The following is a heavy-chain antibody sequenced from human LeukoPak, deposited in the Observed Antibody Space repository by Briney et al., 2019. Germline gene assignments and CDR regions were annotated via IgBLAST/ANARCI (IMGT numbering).Heavy chain of an antibody. CDR2: IYYSGST. D-gene: IGHD4-23*01. V-gene: IGHV4-59*08. J-gene: IGHJ3*02. CDR3: ARRLRHDYGGNSDAFDI. Sequence: SETLSLTCTVSGGSISSYYWSWIRQPPGKGLEWIGYIYYSGSTNYNPSLKSRVTISVDTSKNQFSLKLSSVTAADTAVYYCARRLRHDYGGNSDAFDIWGQGTMVTVSS. CDR1: GGSISSYY.